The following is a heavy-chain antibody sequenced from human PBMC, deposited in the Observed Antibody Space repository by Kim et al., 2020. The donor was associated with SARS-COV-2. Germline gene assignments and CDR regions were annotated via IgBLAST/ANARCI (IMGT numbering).Heavy chain of an antibody. J-gene: IGHJ4*02. CDR2: ISSSSSYI. V-gene: IGHV3-21*01. D-gene: IGHD2-21*02. CDR3: ARDHDGCGGDCEYFDY. CDR1: GFTFSSYS. Sequence: GGSLRLSCAASGFTFSSYSMNWVRQAPGKGLEWVSSISSSSSYIYYADSVKGRFTISRDNAKNSLYLQMNSLRSEDTAVYYCARDHDGCGGDCEYFDYWGQGTLVTVSS.